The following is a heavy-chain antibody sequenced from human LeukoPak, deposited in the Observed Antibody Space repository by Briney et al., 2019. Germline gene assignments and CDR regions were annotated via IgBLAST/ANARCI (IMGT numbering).Heavy chain of an antibody. Sequence: GGSLRLSCGASGFTFSRYSMNWVRQAPGKGLEWVSYISTSSSSIYYADSVKGRFIISRDNAKNSLYLQMNSLRVEDTAVYYCARSGGPTDAFDIWGQGTMVTVSS. J-gene: IGHJ3*02. V-gene: IGHV3-48*01. D-gene: IGHD6-19*01. CDR2: ISTSSSSI. CDR1: GFTFSRYS. CDR3: ARSGGPTDAFDI.